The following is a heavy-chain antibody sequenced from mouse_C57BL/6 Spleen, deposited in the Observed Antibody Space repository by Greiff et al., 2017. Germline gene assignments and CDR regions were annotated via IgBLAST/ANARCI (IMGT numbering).Heavy chain of an antibody. V-gene: IGHV1-54*01. CDR2: ITPGSGGT. J-gene: IGHJ4*01. CDR3: ACNSIAMDY. D-gene: IGHD2-10*02. Sequence: VQLLQSGAELVRPGTSVKVSCKATGYAFTNYLIEWVKQRPGQGLEWIGGITPGSGGTNYNEKFKGKATLAADKAYSTAYMQLSSLTSEDSAVCFCACNSIAMDYWGQGTSVTVSS. CDR1: GYAFTNYL.